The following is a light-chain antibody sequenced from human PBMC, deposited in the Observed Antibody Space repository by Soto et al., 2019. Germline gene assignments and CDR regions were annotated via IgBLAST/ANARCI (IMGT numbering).Light chain of an antibody. CDR3: SSYAGSINFVV. Sequence: QSALTQPPSASGSPGQSVTISCTGTSSDVGGYNYVSWYQQHPGKAPKLMIYEVSKRPSGVPDRFSGSKSGNTASLTVSGLQAEDEGDYYCSSYAGSINFVVFGGGTNLTVL. V-gene: IGLV2-8*01. CDR1: SSDVGGYNY. CDR2: EVS. J-gene: IGLJ2*01.